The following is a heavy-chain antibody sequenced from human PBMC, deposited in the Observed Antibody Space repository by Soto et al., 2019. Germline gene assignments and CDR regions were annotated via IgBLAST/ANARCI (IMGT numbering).Heavy chain of an antibody. CDR2: ISYDGSNK. Sequence: QVQLVESGGGVVQPGRSLRLSCAASGFTFSSYAMHWVRQAPGKGLEWVAVISYDGSNKYYADSVKGRFTISRDNSKNTLYLQMNSLRAEDTAVYYCAIGGEVYYGMDVWGQGTTVTVSS. D-gene: IGHD3-10*01. J-gene: IGHJ6*02. CDR1: GFTFSSYA. V-gene: IGHV3-30-3*01. CDR3: AIGGEVYYGMDV.